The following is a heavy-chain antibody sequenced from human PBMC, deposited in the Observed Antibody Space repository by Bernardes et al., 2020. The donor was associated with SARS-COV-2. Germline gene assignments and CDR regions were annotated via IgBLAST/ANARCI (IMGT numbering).Heavy chain of an antibody. CDR3: ARDYDILTGPPFGY. J-gene: IGHJ4*02. D-gene: IGHD3-9*01. Sequence: ASVKASCKASGYTFTSYGISWVRQAPGQGLEWMGWISAYNGNTNYAQKLQGRVTMTTDTSTSTAYMELRSLRSDDTAVYYCARDYDILTGPPFGYWGQGTLVTVSS. CDR1: GYTFTSYG. CDR2: ISAYNGNT. V-gene: IGHV1-18*01.